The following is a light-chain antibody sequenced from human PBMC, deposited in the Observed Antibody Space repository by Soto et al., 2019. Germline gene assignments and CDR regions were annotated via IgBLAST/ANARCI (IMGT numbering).Light chain of an antibody. CDR1: QSVNTY. CDR3: QQRSNWPGT. CDR2: DAS. J-gene: IGKJ1*01. Sequence: ETVLTQSPATLSLSPGERATLSCRASQSVNTYLAWYQQKPGQAPRLLIYDASSRATGIPARFSGSGSGTDFTLTISSLEPEDFAVYYCQQRSNWPGTFGQGTKVEVK. V-gene: IGKV3-11*01.